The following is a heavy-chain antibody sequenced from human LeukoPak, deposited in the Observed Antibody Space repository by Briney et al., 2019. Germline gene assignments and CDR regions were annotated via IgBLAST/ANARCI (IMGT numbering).Heavy chain of an antibody. J-gene: IGHJ4*02. D-gene: IGHD3-22*01. CDR3: ARGNDSSGYRLDY. CDR2: INPNSGGT. V-gene: IGHV1-2*02. Sequence: ASVKVSCKASGSTFTGDYLHWVRQAPGQGLEWMGWINPNSGGTNYAQKFQGRVTMTRDTSISTAYMELSRLRSDDTAVYYCARGNDSSGYRLDYWGQGTLVTVSS. CDR1: GSTFTGDY.